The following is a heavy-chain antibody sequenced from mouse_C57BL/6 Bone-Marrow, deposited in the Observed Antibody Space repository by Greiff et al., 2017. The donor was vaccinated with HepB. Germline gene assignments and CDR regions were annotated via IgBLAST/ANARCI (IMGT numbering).Heavy chain of an antibody. CDR3: ARRAYYSNWYAMDY. D-gene: IGHD2-5*01. J-gene: IGHJ4*01. V-gene: IGHV1-72*01. Sequence: QVHVKQPGAELVKPGASVKLSCKASGYTFTSYWMHWVKQRPGRGLEWIGRIDPNSGGTKYNEKFKSKATLTVDKPSSTAYMQLSSLTSEDSAVYYCARRAYYSNWYAMDYWGQGTSVTVSS. CDR2: IDPNSGGT. CDR1: GYTFTSYW.